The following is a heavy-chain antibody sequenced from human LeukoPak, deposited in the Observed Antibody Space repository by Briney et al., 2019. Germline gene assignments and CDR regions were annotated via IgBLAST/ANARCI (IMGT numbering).Heavy chain of an antibody. Sequence: GGSLRLSCAASGFTFSSYAMHWVRQAPGKGLEWVAVISYDGSNKYYADSVKGRFTISRDNSKNTLYLQMSSLRAEDTALYYCARDGGSGWSSAFLDHWGQGTLVTVSS. J-gene: IGHJ4*02. V-gene: IGHV3-30*14. CDR2: ISYDGSNK. D-gene: IGHD6-19*01. CDR1: GFTFSSYA. CDR3: ARDGGSGWSSAFLDH.